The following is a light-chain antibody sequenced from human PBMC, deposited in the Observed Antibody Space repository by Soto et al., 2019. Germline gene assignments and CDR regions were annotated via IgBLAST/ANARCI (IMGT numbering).Light chain of an antibody. CDR1: QSVSTN. CDR3: QEYSKWPLFT. J-gene: IGKJ3*01. Sequence: EIVVTQSPGILSVSPGDRATLSCRASQSVSTNLAWYQQKPGQAPTLLIYAASTRATGIPARFTGSGSGTDFTLAISRLQSEDFAVYYCQEYSKWPLFTFGPGTRVGIK. CDR2: AAS. V-gene: IGKV3-15*01.